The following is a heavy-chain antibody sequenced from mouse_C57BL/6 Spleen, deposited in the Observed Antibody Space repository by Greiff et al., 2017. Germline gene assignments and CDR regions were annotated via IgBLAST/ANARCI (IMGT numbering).Heavy chain of an antibody. Sequence: EVMLVESGGGLVKPGGSLKLSCAASGFTFSSYAMSWVRQTPEKRLEWVATISDGGSYTYYPDNVKGRFTISRDNAKNNLYLQMSHLKSEDTAMYYCAREATIVTTSYFDYWGQGTTLTVSS. CDR2: ISDGGSYT. CDR1: GFTFSSYA. D-gene: IGHD2-5*01. V-gene: IGHV5-4*01. J-gene: IGHJ2*01. CDR3: AREATIVTTSYFDY.